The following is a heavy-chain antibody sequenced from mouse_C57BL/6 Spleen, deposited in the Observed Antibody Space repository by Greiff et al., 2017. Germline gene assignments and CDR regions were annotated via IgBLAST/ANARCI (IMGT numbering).Heavy chain of an antibody. Sequence: EVKLEESGPGLVKPSQSLSLTCSVTGYSITSGYYWNWIRQFPGNKLEWMGYISYDGSNNYNPSLKNRSSITRDTSKSQFFLKLNSVTTEDTATYYCASEYDYDKTWFAYWGQGTLVTVSA. V-gene: IGHV3-6*01. D-gene: IGHD2-4*01. CDR3: ASEYDYDKTWFAY. CDR1: GYSITSGYY. J-gene: IGHJ3*01. CDR2: ISYDGSN.